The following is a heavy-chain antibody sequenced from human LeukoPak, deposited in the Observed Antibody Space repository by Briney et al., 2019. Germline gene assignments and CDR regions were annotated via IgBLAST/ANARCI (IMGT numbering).Heavy chain of an antibody. V-gene: IGHV3-11*01. J-gene: IGHJ4*02. CDR2: ISGSGSSI. Sequence: PGGSLRLSCAASGSTFSDYYMNWIRQAPGKGLEWVSYISGSGSSICYADSVKGRFTISRDNAKNSLYLQMNSLRAEDTAVYYCARADYGSSGPILWGQGTLVTVSS. CDR3: ARADYGSSGPIL. D-gene: IGHD3-22*01. CDR1: GSTFSDYY.